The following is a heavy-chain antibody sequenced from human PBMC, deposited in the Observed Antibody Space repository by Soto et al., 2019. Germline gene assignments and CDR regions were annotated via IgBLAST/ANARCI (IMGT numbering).Heavy chain of an antibody. D-gene: IGHD6-13*01. CDR3: ARDDSSSWPKGYYYYGMDV. J-gene: IGHJ6*02. CDR1: GGSISSYY. Sequence: SETLSLTCTVSGGSISSYYWSWIRQPPGKGLEWIGYIYYSGSTNYNPSLKSRVTISVDTSKNQFSLKLSSVTAADTAVYYCARDDSSSWPKGYYYYGMDVWGQGTTVTVSS. V-gene: IGHV4-59*01. CDR2: IYYSGST.